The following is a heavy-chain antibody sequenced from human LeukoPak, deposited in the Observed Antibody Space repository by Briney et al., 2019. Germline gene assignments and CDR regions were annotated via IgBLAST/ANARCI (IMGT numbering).Heavy chain of an antibody. CDR1: GFTFGSYG. J-gene: IGHJ4*02. Sequence: GGSLRLSCAASGFTFGSYGMHWVRQAPGKGLEWVAVIWYDGSNKYYADSVKGRFTISRDNSKNTLYLQMNSLRAEDTAVYYCAKDGYCGGDCYSYFDYWGQGTLVTVSS. D-gene: IGHD2-21*02. CDR2: IWYDGSNK. V-gene: IGHV3-33*06. CDR3: AKDGYCGGDCYSYFDY.